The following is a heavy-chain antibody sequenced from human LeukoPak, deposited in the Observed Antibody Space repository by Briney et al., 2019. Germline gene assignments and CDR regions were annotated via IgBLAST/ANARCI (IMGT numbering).Heavy chain of an antibody. CDR2: INSDGTSI. CDR1: GFTFSSYW. CDR3: ATQESYYAPPQD. V-gene: IGHV3-74*01. Sequence: GGSLRLSCAASGFTFSSYWMHWVRQAPGKGLVWVSRINSDGTSISYADSVKGRFTISRDNARNTLYLQMNSLRAEDTAVYYCATQESYYAPPQDWGQGALVTVSS. J-gene: IGHJ4*02. D-gene: IGHD3-22*01.